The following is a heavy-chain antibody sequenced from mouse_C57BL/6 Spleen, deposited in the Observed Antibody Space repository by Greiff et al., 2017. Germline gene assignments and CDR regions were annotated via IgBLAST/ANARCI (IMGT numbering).Heavy chain of an antibody. J-gene: IGHJ3*01. CDR3: ARGDYDGGGFAY. Sequence: VQLQQSGAELARPGASVKLSCKASGYTFTSYGISWVKQRTGQGLEWIGEIYPRSGNTYYNEKFKGKATLTADKSSSTAYMELRSLTSEDSAVYFCARGDYDGGGFAYWGQGTLVTVSA. D-gene: IGHD2-4*01. CDR1: GYTFTSYG. CDR2: IYPRSGNT. V-gene: IGHV1-81*01.